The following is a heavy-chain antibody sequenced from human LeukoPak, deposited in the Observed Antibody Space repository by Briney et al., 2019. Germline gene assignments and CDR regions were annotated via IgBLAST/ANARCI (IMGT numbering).Heavy chain of an antibody. J-gene: IGHJ6*03. CDR3: AGEPVYYYYMDV. CDR2: ISGGGTTI. V-gene: IGHV3-48*01. CDR1: GFTFSNYG. Sequence: GGSLRLSCAASGFTFSNYGMNWVRQAPGKGLEWVSYISGGGTTIHYADSVKGRFTISRDSAKDSLDLQMNSLRAEDTAVYYCAGEPVYYYYMDVWGKGTTVTVSS.